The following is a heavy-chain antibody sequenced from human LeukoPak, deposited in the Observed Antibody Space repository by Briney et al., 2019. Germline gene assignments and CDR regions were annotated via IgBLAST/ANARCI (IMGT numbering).Heavy chain of an antibody. CDR1: GFSFCDYG. CDR3: ERASRSSGCYGGGCYFYYMDV. CDR2: ISRNGGST. Sequence: PGGSLRLSCAISGFSFCDYGMSWVPQAPGEGREWGSGISRNGGSTGYADSVKCRFTISRDTAKTSMYLQMNSLRGDDTALYYCERASRSSGCYGGGCYFYYMDVWGKGTPVTVSS. D-gene: IGHD2-2*01. V-gene: IGHV3-20*04. J-gene: IGHJ6*03.